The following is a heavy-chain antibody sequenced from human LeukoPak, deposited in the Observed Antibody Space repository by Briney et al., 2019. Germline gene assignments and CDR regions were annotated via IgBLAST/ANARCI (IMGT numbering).Heavy chain of an antibody. D-gene: IGHD2/OR15-2a*01. CDR3: ARDVRGPHDF. J-gene: IGHJ4*02. CDR1: VFTLSNSW. V-gene: IGHV3-74*01. Sequence: GGSLRLSCAASVFTLSNSWMHWVRQAPAKGLVWVSRIDPDGNTDYAGSVKGRFTISRDNAKNTLYLQMNSLRAEDTAVYRCARDVRGPHDFWGQGTLVTVSS. CDR2: IDPDGNT.